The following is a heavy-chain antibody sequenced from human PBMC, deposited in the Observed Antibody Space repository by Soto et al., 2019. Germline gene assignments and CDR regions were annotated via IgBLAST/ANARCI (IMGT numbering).Heavy chain of an antibody. CDR2: IYYSGST. CDR1: GGSSSSYY. V-gene: IGHV4-59*08. D-gene: IGHD1-26*01. J-gene: IGHJ3*02. CDR3: ARHDDGGTFINGFDI. Sequence: SETLSLTCTVSGGSSSSYYWSWIRQPPGKGLEWIGYIYYSGSTNYNPSLKSRVTISVDTSKNQFSLKLSSVTAADTAVYYCARHDDGGTFINGFDIWGLGTMVTV.